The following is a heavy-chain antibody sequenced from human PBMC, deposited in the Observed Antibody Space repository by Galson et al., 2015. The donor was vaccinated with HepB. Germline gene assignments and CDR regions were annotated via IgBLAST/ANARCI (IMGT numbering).Heavy chain of an antibody. V-gene: IGHV1-3*01. CDR2: MNAGNGNT. CDR1: GYTFTSYA. Sequence: SVKVSCKASGYTFTSYAMHWVRQAPGQRLEWMGWMNAGNGNTKYSQKFQGRVTITGDTSASTAYMDLSSLRSEDTAIYYCARARIQLWSDDAFDIWGQGTMVTVSS. J-gene: IGHJ3*02. CDR3: ARARIQLWSDDAFDI. D-gene: IGHD5-18*01.